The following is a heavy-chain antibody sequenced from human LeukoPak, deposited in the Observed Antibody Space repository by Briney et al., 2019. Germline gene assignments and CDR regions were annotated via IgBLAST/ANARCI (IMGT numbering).Heavy chain of an antibody. CDR2: ISSNGGST. V-gene: IGHV3-64*01. D-gene: IGHD6-13*01. CDR3: ARAPITSYSSSWYYFDY. J-gene: IGHJ4*02. CDR1: GFTFSSYA. Sequence: LTGGSLRLSCAASGFTFSSYAMHWVRQAPGKGLEYVSAISSNGGSTYYANSVKGRFTISRDNSKNTLCLQMGSLRAEDMAVYYCARAPITSYSSSWYYFDYWGQGTLVTVSS.